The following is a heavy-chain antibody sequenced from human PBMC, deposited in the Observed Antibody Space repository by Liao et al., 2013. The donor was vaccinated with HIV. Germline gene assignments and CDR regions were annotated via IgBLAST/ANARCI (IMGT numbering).Heavy chain of an antibody. CDR3: ARVRGSDWSFDS. Sequence: QVQLQQWGAGLLKASETLSLTCAVYGGSFSDPYWSWIRQPPGKGLEWIGEISHSGKTNYSPSLKSRVTMSVDTSKKQVSLKLTSVTAADTAVYYCARVRGSDWSFDSWGKGSLVTVAS. D-gene: IGHD1-1*01. CDR2: ISHSGKT. CDR1: GGSFSDPY. J-gene: IGHJ4*02. V-gene: IGHV4-34*01.